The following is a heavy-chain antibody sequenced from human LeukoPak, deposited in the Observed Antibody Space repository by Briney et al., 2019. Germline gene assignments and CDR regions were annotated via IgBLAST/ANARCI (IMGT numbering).Heavy chain of an antibody. CDR3: ARATYNWNEAIWFDP. D-gene: IGHD1-1*01. J-gene: IGHJ5*02. V-gene: IGHV4-59*01. CDR1: GGSIGTYY. Sequence: SETLSLTCTVSGGSIGTYYWSWIRQPPGKGLEWIGYIYYSGSTNYNPSLKSRVTISVDTSKNQFSLKLSSVTAADTAVYYCARATYNWNEAIWFDPWGQGTLVTVSS. CDR2: IYYSGST.